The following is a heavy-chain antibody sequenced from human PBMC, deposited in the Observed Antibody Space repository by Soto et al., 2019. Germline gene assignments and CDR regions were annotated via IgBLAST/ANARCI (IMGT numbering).Heavy chain of an antibody. CDR1: GFTFSSYG. J-gene: IGHJ4*02. V-gene: IGHV3-33*01. Sequence: QVQLVESGGGVVQPGRSLRLSCAASGFTFSSYGMHWVRQAPGKGLEWVAVIWYDGSNKYYADSVKGRFTISRDNSKNPLYLQMNSLRAEDTAVYYCAREGSVWGSYRYLYYFDYWGQGTLVTVSS. CDR2: IWYDGSNK. D-gene: IGHD3-16*02. CDR3: AREGSVWGSYRYLYYFDY.